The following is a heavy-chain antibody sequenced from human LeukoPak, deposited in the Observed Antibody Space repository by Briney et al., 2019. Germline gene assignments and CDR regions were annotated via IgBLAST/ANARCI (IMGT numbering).Heavy chain of an antibody. CDR3: ARFNWNDAGMDV. J-gene: IGHJ6*02. CDR1: GFTFSSYA. D-gene: IGHD1-20*01. V-gene: IGHV3-48*02. Sequence: GGSLRLSCAASGFTFSSYAMSWVRQAPGKGLEWVSYISSSSSTIYYADSVKGRFTISRDNAKNSLYLQMNSLRDEDTAVYYCARFNWNDAGMDVWGQGTTVTVSS. CDR2: ISSSSSTI.